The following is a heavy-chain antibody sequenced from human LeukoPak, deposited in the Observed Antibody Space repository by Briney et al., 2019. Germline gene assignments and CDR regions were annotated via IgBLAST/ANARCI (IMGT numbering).Heavy chain of an antibody. J-gene: IGHJ4*02. D-gene: IGHD3-10*01. V-gene: IGHV4-39*07. CDR1: GGSISSSSYY. CDR3: ARVPSGSYYRYYFDY. Sequence: PSETLSLTCTVSGGSISSSSYYWGWIRQPPGKGLEWIGSMYYSGSTSYNASLMSRVTISVDTSKNQFSLKLSSVTAADTAVYYCARVPSGSYYRYYFDYWGQGTLVTVSS. CDR2: MYYSGST.